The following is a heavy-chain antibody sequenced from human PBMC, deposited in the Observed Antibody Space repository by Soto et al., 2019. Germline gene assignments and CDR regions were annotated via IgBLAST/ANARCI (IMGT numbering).Heavy chain of an antibody. CDR1: GGSINSGNYY. Sequence: SETLSLTCSVSGGSINSGNYYWSWIRQHPGKGLEWIGYTSYSGSAHYNPSLRSRVFISVDTSRNQFSLKLSSVTAADTAVYYCARRRCTTTTCFDPWGQGTLVTVSS. J-gene: IGHJ5*02. CDR3: ARRRCTTTTCFDP. CDR2: TSYSGSA. D-gene: IGHD2-2*01. V-gene: IGHV4-31*03.